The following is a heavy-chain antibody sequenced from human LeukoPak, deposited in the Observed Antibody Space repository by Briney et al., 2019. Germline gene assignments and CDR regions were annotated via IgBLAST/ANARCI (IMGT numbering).Heavy chain of an antibody. V-gene: IGHV1-24*01. J-gene: IGHJ4*02. Sequence: ASVKVSCKVSGYTLTELSKHWVRQAPGKGLEWMGGFDPEDGETIYAQKFQGRVTMTEDTSTDTAYMELSSLRSEDTAVYYCATGRQAQLWFRLGYFDYWAREPWSPSPQ. CDR2: FDPEDGET. CDR3: ATGRQAQLWFRLGYFDY. CDR1: GYTLTELS. D-gene: IGHD5-18*01.